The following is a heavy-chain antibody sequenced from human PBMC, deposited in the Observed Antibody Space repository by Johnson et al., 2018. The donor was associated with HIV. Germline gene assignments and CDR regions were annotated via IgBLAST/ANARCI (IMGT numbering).Heavy chain of an antibody. CDR2: IRYDGSNK. J-gene: IGHJ3*02. CDR1: GFTFSSYA. V-gene: IGHV3-33*08. D-gene: IGHD2-2*01. CDR3: ARRSITVDGFDI. Sequence: VQLVESGGGVVQPGRSLRLSCAASGFTFSSYAMHWVRQTPGKGLEWVAFIRYDGSNKDYADSVKGRFTISRDNSKNTLYLQMNSLRAGDTAVYYCARRSITVDGFDIWGQGTMVTVSS.